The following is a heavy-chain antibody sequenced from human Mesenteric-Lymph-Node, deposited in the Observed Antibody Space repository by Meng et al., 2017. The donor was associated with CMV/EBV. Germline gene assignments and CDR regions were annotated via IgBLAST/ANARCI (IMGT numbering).Heavy chain of an antibody. Sequence: SETLSLTCTVSGGSISSGGYYWSWIRQHPGKGLEWIGYIYYSGSTYYNPSLKSRVTISVDTSKNQFSLKLSSMTAADTAVYYCARRYCSSTSCYGGMDVWGQGTTVTVSS. CDR3: ARRYCSSTSCYGGMDV. V-gene: IGHV4-31*03. D-gene: IGHD2-2*01. CDR2: IYYSGST. CDR1: GGSISSGGYY. J-gene: IGHJ6*02.